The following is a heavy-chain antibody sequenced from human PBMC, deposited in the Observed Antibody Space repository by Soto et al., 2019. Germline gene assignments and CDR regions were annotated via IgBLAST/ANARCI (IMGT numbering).Heavy chain of an antibody. CDR2: IYYSGST. D-gene: IGHD3-10*01. CDR3: ARYGPGNYYGMDV. CDR1: GGSISSGGYY. V-gene: IGHV4-31*03. J-gene: IGHJ6*02. Sequence: QVQLQESGPGLVKPSQTLSLTCTVSGGSISSGGYYWSWIRQHPGKGLEWIGYIYYSGSTYYNPSLKSRVTRSVDTSKNQFSLKLSSVTAADTAVYYCARYGPGNYYGMDVWGQGTTVTVSS.